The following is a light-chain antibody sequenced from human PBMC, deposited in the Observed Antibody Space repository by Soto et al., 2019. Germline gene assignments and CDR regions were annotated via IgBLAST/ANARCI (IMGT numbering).Light chain of an antibody. J-gene: IGKJ4*01. CDR3: QQYGDWPLT. Sequence: EIVLTQSPATLSLSPGERATLSCRASQSVGNNFAWYQQKPGQAPRLLIFGTSTRATGVPARFSGSGSGRELTLTNSSLQSEDFAVYYCQQYGDWPLTFGGGAKVEIE. V-gene: IGKV3-15*01. CDR2: GTS. CDR1: QSVGNN.